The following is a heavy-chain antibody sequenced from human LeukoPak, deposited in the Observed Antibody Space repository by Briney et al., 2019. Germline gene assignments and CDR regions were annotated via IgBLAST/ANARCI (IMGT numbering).Heavy chain of an antibody. J-gene: IGHJ3*02. CDR2: IRSKVNGYAT. CDR3: TPDVGTDAFNI. CDR1: GFTFSGSA. V-gene: IGHV3-73*01. Sequence: GSLRLSCAASGFTFSGSAIHWVRQASGKGLEWVVRIRSKVNGYATVYAASVKGRFTFSRDDSKNTAYLQMNSLKTEDTAVYYCTPDVGTDAFNIWGQGTVVTVSS. D-gene: IGHD1-26*01.